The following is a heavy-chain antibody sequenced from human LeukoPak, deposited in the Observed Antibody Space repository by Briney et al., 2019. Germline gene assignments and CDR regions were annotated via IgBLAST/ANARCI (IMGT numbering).Heavy chain of an antibody. J-gene: IGHJ4*02. V-gene: IGHV1-2*02. Sequence: ASVKVSCKASGCTFTGYYMHWVRQAPGQGLEWMGWINPNSGGTNYAQKFQGRVTMTRDTSISTAYMELSRLRSDDTAVYYCARDYYDSSGYPFDYWGQGTLVTVSS. CDR3: ARDYYDSSGYPFDY. CDR1: GCTFTGYY. D-gene: IGHD3-22*01. CDR2: INPNSGGT.